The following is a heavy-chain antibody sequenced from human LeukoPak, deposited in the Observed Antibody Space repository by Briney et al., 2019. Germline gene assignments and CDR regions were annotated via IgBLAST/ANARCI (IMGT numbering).Heavy chain of an antibody. CDR3: ARAGYYYDSSGYYRFDY. D-gene: IGHD3-22*01. CDR2: IVVGSGNT. V-gene: IGHV1-58*02. Sequence: ASVKVSCKASGFTFTSSAMQWVRQARGQRLEWIGWIVVGSGNTNYAQKFQERVTITRDMSTSTAYMELTSLRSEDTAVYYCARAGYYYDSSGYYRFDYWGQGTLVTVSS. J-gene: IGHJ4*02. CDR1: GFTFTSSA.